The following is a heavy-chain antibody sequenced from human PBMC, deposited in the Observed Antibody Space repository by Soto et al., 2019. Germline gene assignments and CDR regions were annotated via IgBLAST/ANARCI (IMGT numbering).Heavy chain of an antibody. CDR1: GGSFSGCY. D-gene: IGHD2-15*01. CDR2: INHSGST. V-gene: IGHV4-34*01. J-gene: IGHJ6*03. CDR3: ARAYKERVVVVAARPYYYYYYMDV. Sequence: SETLSLTCAVYGGSFSGCYWSWIRQPPGKGLEWIGEINHSGSTNYNPSLKSRVTISVDTSKNQFSLKLSSVTAADTAVYYCARAYKERVVVVAARPYYYYYYMDVCGKGTTVTVSS.